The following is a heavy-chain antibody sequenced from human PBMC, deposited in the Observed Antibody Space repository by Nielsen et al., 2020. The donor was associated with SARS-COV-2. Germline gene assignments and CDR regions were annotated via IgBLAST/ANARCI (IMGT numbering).Heavy chain of an antibody. CDR3: ARDLAAAGTERYYYYYMDV. J-gene: IGHJ6*03. V-gene: IGHV3-48*01. CDR2: ISSSSSTI. Sequence: GGSLRLSCAASGFTFSSYSMNWVRQAPGKGLEWVSYISSSSSTIYYADSVKGRFTISRDNAKNSLYLQMNSLRAEDTAVYYCARDLAAAGTERYYYYYMDVWGKGTTVTVSS. CDR1: GFTFSSYS. D-gene: IGHD6-13*01.